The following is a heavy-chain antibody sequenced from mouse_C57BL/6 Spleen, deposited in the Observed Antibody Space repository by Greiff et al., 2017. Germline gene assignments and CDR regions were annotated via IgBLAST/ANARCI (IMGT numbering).Heavy chain of an antibody. Sequence: VQLQQPVAELVMPGASVKLSCKASGYTFTSYWMHWVKQRPGQGLEWIGEIDPSDSSTNYNQKFKGKSTLTVDKSSSTAYMQLSSLTSEDSAVYYCARKDYGSSWFAYWGPGTLVTVSA. CDR2: IDPSDSST. J-gene: IGHJ3*01. CDR3: ARKDYGSSWFAY. V-gene: IGHV1-69*01. D-gene: IGHD1-1*01. CDR1: GYTFTSYW.